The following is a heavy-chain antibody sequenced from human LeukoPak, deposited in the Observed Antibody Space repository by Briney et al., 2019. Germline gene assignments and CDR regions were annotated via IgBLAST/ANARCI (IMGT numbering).Heavy chain of an antibody. D-gene: IGHD4-17*01. CDR3: ARVTTLIWGFDP. V-gene: IGHV4-61*02. J-gene: IGHJ5*02. CDR2: IYTSGST. CDR1: GGSISSGSYY. Sequence: PSETLSLTCTVSGGSISSGSYYWSWIRQPAGKGLEWIGRIYTSGSTNYNPSLKSRVTISVDTSKNQFSLKLSSVTAADTAVYYCARVTTLIWGFDPWGQGTLVTVSS.